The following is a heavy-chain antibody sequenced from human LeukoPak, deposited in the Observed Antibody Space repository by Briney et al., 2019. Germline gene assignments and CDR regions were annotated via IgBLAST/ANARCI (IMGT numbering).Heavy chain of an antibody. CDR3: ARSCSSTSCYQDY. J-gene: IGHJ4*02. D-gene: IGHD2-2*01. V-gene: IGHV4-38-2*01. CDR2: IYHSGST. Sequence: SETLSLTCAVSGYSISSGYYWGWIRQPPGKGLEWIGSIYHSGSTYYNPSLKSRVTISVDTSKNQFSLKLSSVTAADTAVYYCARSCSSTSCYQDYWGQGTLVTVSS. CDR1: GYSISSGYY.